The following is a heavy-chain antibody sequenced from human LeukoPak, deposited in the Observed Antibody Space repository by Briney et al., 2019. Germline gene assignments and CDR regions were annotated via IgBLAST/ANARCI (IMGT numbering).Heavy chain of an antibody. CDR1: GGSFSGYY. D-gene: IGHD1-26*01. Sequence: SETLSLTCAVYGGSFSGYYWSWIRQPPGKGLEWIGEINHSGSTNYNPSLKSRVTISVDTSKNQFSLELSSVTAADTAVYYCAREYRAYYYYYMDVWGKGTTVTVPS. J-gene: IGHJ6*03. CDR3: AREYRAYYYYYMDV. V-gene: IGHV4-34*01. CDR2: INHSGST.